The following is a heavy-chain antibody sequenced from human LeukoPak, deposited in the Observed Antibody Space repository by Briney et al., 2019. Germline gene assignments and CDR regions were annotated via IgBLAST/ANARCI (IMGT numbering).Heavy chain of an antibody. D-gene: IGHD6-19*01. CDR3: ARVAVTGIGVDY. CDR1: GFTFSSYS. Sequence: GGSLRLSCAVSGFTFSSYSMNWVRQAPGKGLEWVSYISSSGRTIYYADSVKGRITISRDNAKNSLNLQTNSLRAEDTAVYYCARVAVTGIGVDYWGQGTLVTVSS. J-gene: IGHJ4*02. V-gene: IGHV3-48*04. CDR2: ISSSGRTI.